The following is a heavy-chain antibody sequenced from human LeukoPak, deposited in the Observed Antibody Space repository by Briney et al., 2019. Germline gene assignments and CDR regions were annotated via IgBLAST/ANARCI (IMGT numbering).Heavy chain of an antibody. CDR1: GGTFSSYA. CDR3: ARSPLLTFRLDY. Sequence: GALVKVSCKASGGTFSSYAISWVRQAPGQGLEWMGRIIPIFGTANYAQKFQGRVTITTDEPTSTAYMELSSLRSEDTAVYYCARSPLLTFRLDYWGQGTLVAVSS. D-gene: IGHD2-15*01. V-gene: IGHV1-69*05. CDR2: IIPIFGTA. J-gene: IGHJ4*02.